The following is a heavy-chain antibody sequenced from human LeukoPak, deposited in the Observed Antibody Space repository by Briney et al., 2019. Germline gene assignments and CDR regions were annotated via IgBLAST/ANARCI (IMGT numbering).Heavy chain of an antibody. CDR2: IHNDGST. D-gene: IGHD4-11*01. CDR3: ARGKGLQGSWYFDL. J-gene: IGHJ2*01. CDR1: GFIVSNTY. Sequence: PGGSLRLSCAASGFIVSNTYMTWVRQAPGKGLEWVSVIHNDGSTYYADSVKGRFTISRDNSKNMLFLRMNSLRAEDTAVYYCARGKGLQGSWYFDLWGRGTLVTVSS. V-gene: IGHV3-53*01.